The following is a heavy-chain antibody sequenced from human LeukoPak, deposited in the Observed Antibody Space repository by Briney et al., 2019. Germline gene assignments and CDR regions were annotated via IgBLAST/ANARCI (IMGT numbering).Heavy chain of an antibody. CDR3: ARVGSDWNDVRYNWFDP. D-gene: IGHD1-1*01. CDR2: IFQSGST. V-gene: IGHV4-34*12. Sequence: SETLSLTCAVYGGSFSGHYWSWIRQSPGKGLEWIGYIFQSGSTYYNPSLKSRVTISVDRSENQFSLKLSSVTAVDTAVYYCARVGSDWNDVRYNWFDPWGQGTLVTVSS. J-gene: IGHJ5*02. CDR1: GGSFSGHY.